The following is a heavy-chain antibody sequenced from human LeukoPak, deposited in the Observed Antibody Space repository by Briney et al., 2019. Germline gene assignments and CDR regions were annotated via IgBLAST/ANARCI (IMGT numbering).Heavy chain of an antibody. CDR2: INHNGNVN. D-gene: IGHD3-3*01. Sequence: GGSLRLSCAASGFTFSSYWMNWASQAQEKGLEWVASINHNGNVNYYVDSVKGRFTISRDNAKNSLYLQMNSLRAEDTAVYYCARDFRVSDFWSGYHAYFDYWGQGTLVTVPS. CDR3: ARDFRVSDFWSGYHAYFDY. J-gene: IGHJ4*02. V-gene: IGHV3-7*03. CDR1: GFTFSSYW.